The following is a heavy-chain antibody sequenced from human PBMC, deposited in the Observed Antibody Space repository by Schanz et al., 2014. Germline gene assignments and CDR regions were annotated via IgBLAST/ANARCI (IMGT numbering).Heavy chain of an antibody. Sequence: VQLVESGGGLVQPGGSLRLSCAASGFTFSDSWMHWVRQAPGKGLEWVAVIWYDGSNKYYVDSVKGRFTISRDNSKNSSYLPMNRLRAEDTAVYYSAKDVNASSRWRSYYYFGMDVWGQGTTVTV. J-gene: IGHJ6*02. V-gene: IGHV3-33*06. CDR3: AKDVNASSRWRSYYYFGMDV. CDR1: GFTFSDSW. D-gene: IGHD2-8*02. CDR2: IWYDGSNK.